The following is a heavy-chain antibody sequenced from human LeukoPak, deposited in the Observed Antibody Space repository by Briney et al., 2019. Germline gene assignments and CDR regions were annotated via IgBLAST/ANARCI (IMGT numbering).Heavy chain of an antibody. CDR1: GGSFSGYY. J-gene: IGHJ2*01. Sequence: SETLSPTCAVYGGSFSGYYWSWIRQPPGKGLEWIGEINHSGSTNYNPSLKSRVTISVDKSKNQFSLKLSSVTAADTAVYYCARHLSVGYDFWSGYSPGYFDLWGRGTLVTVSS. CDR2: INHSGST. CDR3: ARHLSVGYDFWSGYSPGYFDL. D-gene: IGHD3-3*01. V-gene: IGHV4-34*01.